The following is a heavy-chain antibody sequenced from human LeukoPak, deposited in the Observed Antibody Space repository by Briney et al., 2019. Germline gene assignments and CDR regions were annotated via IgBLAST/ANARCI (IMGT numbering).Heavy chain of an antibody. CDR1: GFTASGDY. J-gene: IGHJ2*01. V-gene: IGHV3-66*01. CDR3: ARDGGIAAAVWYFDL. D-gene: IGHD6-13*01. Sequence: GGSLRLSCAVSGFTASGDYMSWVRQAPGKGLEWVSVMYSGGSTYYADSVKGRFTISRDNSKNTLYLQMNSLRAEDTAVYYCARDGGIAAAVWYFDLWGRGTLVTVSS. CDR2: MYSGGST.